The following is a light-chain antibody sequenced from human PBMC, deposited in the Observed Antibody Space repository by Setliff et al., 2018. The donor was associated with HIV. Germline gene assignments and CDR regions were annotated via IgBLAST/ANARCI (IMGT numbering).Light chain of an antibody. CDR3: QQYNTYPYT. CDR1: QSINTW. J-gene: IGKJ2*01. Sequence: DIQMTQSPSTLSASIGDGVTITCRASQSINTWLAWYQQEPGVAPKLLISEASVLNSGVPSRFSGRGSGTEFTLTITSLQPGDFATYFCQQYNTYPYTFAQGTKMDIK. CDR2: EAS. V-gene: IGKV1-5*03.